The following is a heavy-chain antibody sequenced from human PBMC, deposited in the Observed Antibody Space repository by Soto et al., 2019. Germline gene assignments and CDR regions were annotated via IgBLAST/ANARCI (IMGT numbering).Heavy chain of an antibody. Sequence: SETLSLTCAVYGGSFSGYYWSWIRQPPGKGLEWIGEINHSGSTNYNPSLKSRVTISVDTSKNQFSLKLSSVTAADTAVYYCARGSNYYDSSGYDYWGQGTLVTVSS. CDR2: INHSGST. D-gene: IGHD3-22*01. J-gene: IGHJ4*02. V-gene: IGHV4-34*01. CDR3: ARGSNYYDSSGYDY. CDR1: GGSFSGYY.